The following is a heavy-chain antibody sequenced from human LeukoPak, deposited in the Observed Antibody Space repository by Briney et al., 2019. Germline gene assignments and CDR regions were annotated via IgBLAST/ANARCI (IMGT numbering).Heavy chain of an antibody. Sequence: PGESLKISCAASGFTFSSYGMHWVRQAPGKGLEWVAVIWFDGSNKYYADSVKGRFTISRDNSKNTLYLQMNSLRAEDTAVYYCAKSGHDYGDYRKYNWFDPWGQGTLVTVSS. CDR3: AKSGHDYGDYRKYNWFDP. J-gene: IGHJ5*02. CDR2: IWFDGSNK. CDR1: GFTFSSYG. D-gene: IGHD4-17*01. V-gene: IGHV3-33*06.